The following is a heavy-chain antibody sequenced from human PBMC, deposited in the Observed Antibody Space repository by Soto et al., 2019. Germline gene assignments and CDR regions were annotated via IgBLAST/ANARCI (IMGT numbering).Heavy chain of an antibody. D-gene: IGHD4-17*01. V-gene: IGHV3-30*18. J-gene: IGHJ6*04. CDR3: VKVMTTGALPKFPGMEV. CDR2: ISYDGSNK. CDR1: GFTFSSYG. Sequence: GGSLRLSCAASGFTFSSYGMHWVRQAPGKGLEWVAVISYDGSNKYYADSVKGRFTISRDNSKNTLYLQMNSLRAEDTAVYFCVKVMTTGALPKFPGMEVWGKGTTVTVSS.